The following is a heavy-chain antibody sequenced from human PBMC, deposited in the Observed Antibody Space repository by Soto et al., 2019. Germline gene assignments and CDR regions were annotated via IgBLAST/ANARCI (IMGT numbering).Heavy chain of an antibody. CDR2: IDTDGSGT. J-gene: IGHJ4*02. CDR1: GFIFSSDW. D-gene: IGHD5-18*01. Sequence: PGGSLRVSCAASGFIFSSDWMHWVRQAPGKGLEWVSRIDTDGSGTTYADSVKGRFTISRDNAKNMVYLQMNSLRAEDTAVYYCARDQPGYSYGYGLGYWGQGTLVTVSS. CDR3: ARDQPGYSYGYGLGY. V-gene: IGHV3-74*01.